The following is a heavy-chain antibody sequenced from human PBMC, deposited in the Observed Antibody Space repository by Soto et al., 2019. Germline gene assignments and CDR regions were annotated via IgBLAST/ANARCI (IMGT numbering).Heavy chain of an antibody. J-gene: IGHJ6*03. CDR3: AGTTSHQWYYMDV. V-gene: IGHV6-1*01. CDR1: GDSVSSNSAA. CDR2: TYYRSRWYN. D-gene: IGHD1-7*01. Sequence: QVQLQESGPGLVKPSQTLSLTCAISGDSVSSNSAAWNWIRLSPSRGLEWLARTYYRSRWYNDYAVSVRSRLTVNPDTSKNQFSLQLTSVTSEDTAVYYCAGTTSHQWYYMDVWGKGTTVTVSS.